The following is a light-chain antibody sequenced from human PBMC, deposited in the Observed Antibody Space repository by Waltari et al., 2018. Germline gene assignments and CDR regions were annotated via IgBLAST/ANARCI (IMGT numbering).Light chain of an antibody. CDR1: QSLVHSDGNTY. V-gene: IGKV2-30*02. J-gene: IGKJ2*03. CDR2: KVS. Sequence: DVVMTQSPLSLPITPGQPASIPCRSSQSLVHSDGNTYLSWYQQKPGQPPRLLLYKVSNRDSGVPDRFSGSGAGTDFTLKISRVEAEDVGVYYCGQGTHWYSFGQGTKVEIE. CDR3: GQGTHWYS.